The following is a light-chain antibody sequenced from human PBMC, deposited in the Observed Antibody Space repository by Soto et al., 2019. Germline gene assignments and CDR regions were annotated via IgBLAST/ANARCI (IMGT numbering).Light chain of an antibody. CDR1: ETITDY. Sequence: DIQMTHSPPSLSASVGDRVTITCLASETITDYLNWYQVKPGKAPTLLIYSASLLQPGVPSRFSGSGYGTDFTLTLSGLQHEDSATYYCQQNFSPFVTFGAGTRV. CDR2: SAS. CDR3: QQNFSPFVT. J-gene: IGKJ4*01. V-gene: IGKV1-39*01.